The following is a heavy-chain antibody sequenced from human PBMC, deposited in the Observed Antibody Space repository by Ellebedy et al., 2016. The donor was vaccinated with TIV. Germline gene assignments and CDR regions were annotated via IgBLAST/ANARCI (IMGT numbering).Heavy chain of an antibody. D-gene: IGHD2-8*01. J-gene: IGHJ5*02. V-gene: IGHV3-53*04. CDR1: GFTVSSNY. CDR2: IYSGGST. Sequence: GGSLRLSXAASGFTVSSNYMSWVRQAPGKGLEWVSVIYSGGSTYYADSVKGRFTISRHNSKNTLYLQMNSLRAEDTAVYYCARERRAGKMGWFDPWGQGTLVTVSS. CDR3: ARERRAGKMGWFDP.